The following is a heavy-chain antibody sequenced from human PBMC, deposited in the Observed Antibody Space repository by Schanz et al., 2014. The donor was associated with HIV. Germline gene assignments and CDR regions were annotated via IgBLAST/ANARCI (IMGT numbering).Heavy chain of an antibody. J-gene: IGHJ5*02. CDR1: GGSFSGYY. CDR3: ARGVRRDCRTPDCNTGWFDP. Sequence: QVHLQQWGAGLLKPSETLSLTCAVYGGSFSGYYWSWIRQPPGKGLEWIGEINHSGSTNYSPTLKGRCTIPVAASKRQFSLTRASVTAADTAVYYCARGVRRDCRTPDCNTGWFDPWGQGTLVTVSS. D-gene: IGHD2-15*01. CDR2: INHSGST. V-gene: IGHV4-34*02.